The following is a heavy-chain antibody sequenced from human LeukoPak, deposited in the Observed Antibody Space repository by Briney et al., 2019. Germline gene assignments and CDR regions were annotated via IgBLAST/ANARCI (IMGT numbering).Heavy chain of an antibody. CDR3: ARTIAAAGRIQ. CDR1: GGSISSYY. J-gene: IGHJ4*02. V-gene: IGHV4-59*01. CDR2: IYYSGST. D-gene: IGHD6-13*01. Sequence: MTSETLSLTCTVSGGSISSYYWSWLRQPPGKGLEWIGYIYYSGSTNYNPSLKSRVTISVDTSKNQFSLKLSSVTAADTAVYYCARTIAAAGRIQWGQGTLVTVSS.